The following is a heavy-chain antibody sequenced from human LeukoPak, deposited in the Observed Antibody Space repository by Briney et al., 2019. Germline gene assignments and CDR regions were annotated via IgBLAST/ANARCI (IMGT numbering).Heavy chain of an antibody. V-gene: IGHV4-39*01. J-gene: IGHJ4*02. CDR3: ASPVAGTDGDFFDY. Sequence: SETLSLTCTVSGGSISRSSYYWGRIRQPPGKGLEWIGSIYYSGSTYYNPSLKSRVTISVDTSKNQFSLKLSSVTAADTAVYYCASPVAGTDGDFFDYWGQGTLVTVSS. CDR2: IYYSGST. CDR1: GGSISRSSYY. D-gene: IGHD6-19*01.